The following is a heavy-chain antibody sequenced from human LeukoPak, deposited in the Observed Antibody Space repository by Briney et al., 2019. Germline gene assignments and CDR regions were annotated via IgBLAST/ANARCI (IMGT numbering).Heavy chain of an antibody. CDR1: GFTLSSHY. V-gene: IGHV3-33*01. Sequence: PGGSLRLSCAVSGFTLSSHYMHWVRQAPGKGLEWVGVIWYDGSNKYYPDSVKGRFTIYRDNSKNTLYLQMNSLTAEDTALYYCARDMTGISSGYYFRDYYYDGMDVWGQGTTVTVSS. D-gene: IGHD3-22*01. J-gene: IGHJ6*02. CDR2: IWYDGSNK. CDR3: ARDMTGISSGYYFRDYYYDGMDV.